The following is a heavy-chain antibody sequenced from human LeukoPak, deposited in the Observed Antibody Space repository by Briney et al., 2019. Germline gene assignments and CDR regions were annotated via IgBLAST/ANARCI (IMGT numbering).Heavy chain of an antibody. V-gene: IGHV3-48*01. CDR1: GFTFSSYS. D-gene: IGHD3-22*01. J-gene: IGHJ4*02. CDR3: ARDSKTYYYDSSGYYFDY. Sequence: GGSLRLSCAASGFTFSSYSMNWVRQAPGKGLEWVSYISGNNDNIHQADSVKGRFTISRDNAKNSLYLQMNSLRAEDTAVYYCARDSKTYYYDSSGYYFDYWGQGTLVTVSS. CDR2: ISGNNDNI.